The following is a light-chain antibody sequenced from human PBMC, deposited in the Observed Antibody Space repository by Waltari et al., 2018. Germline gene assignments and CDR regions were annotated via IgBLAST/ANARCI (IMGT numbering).Light chain of an antibody. CDR2: GVT. CDR1: NSDFGSYNV. CDR3: SSYAGDNIVV. Sequence: QSALTQPASVSGSLGQSITISCTGTNSDFGSYNVVSWHQQHPGNAPQLLLYGVTKRPSGVAPRCSGSKSGNTASMTISGLQAEDEADYYCSSYAGDNIVVFGGGTRLTVV. J-gene: IGLJ2*01. V-gene: IGLV2-23*02.